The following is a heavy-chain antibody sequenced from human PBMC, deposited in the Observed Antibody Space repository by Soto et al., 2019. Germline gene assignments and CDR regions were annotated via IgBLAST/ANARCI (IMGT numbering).Heavy chain of an antibody. CDR1: GYTFTGYY. J-gene: IGHJ5*02. V-gene: IGHV1-2*04. CDR3: ARETDYDFWSKRGAWFDP. D-gene: IGHD3-3*01. Sequence: ASVKVSCKASGYTFTGYYMHWVRQAPGQGLEWMGWINPNSGGTNYAQKFQGWATMTRDTSISTAYMELSRLRSDDTAVYYCARETDYDFWSKRGAWFDPWGQGTLVTVSS. CDR2: INPNSGGT.